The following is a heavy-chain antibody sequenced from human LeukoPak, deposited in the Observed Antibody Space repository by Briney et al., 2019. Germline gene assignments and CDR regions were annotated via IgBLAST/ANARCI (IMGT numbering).Heavy chain of an antibody. CDR2: IKEDGSQK. J-gene: IGHJ4*02. CDR1: GFTFSSYW. CDR3: ARGLTRSDY. Sequence: PGGSLRLSCAASGFTFSSYWMSWVRQSPGKGLERVANIKEDGSQKYYVDSVKGRFTISRDNAKNSLYLQMNSLRGEDTAVYYCARGLTRSDYWGQGTLVTVSS. V-gene: IGHV3-7*04.